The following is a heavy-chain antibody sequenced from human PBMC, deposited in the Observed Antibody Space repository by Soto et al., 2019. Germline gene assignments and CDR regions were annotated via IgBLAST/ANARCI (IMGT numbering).Heavy chain of an antibody. J-gene: IGHJ3*01. CDR1: GGSIRSGGYH. CDR3: ARLRVNGGAFDL. Sequence: QVQLLESGPGLVKPSQTLSLTCTVSGGSIRSGGYHWTWIRPHPGKGLEWIGNIYHTGSAYSTPSLKSRVITSVDTSKNQFSLKLSSVTAADTAVYYCARLRVNGGAFDLWGQGTMVTVSS. D-gene: IGHD2-8*01. V-gene: IGHV4-31*03. CDR2: IYHTGSA.